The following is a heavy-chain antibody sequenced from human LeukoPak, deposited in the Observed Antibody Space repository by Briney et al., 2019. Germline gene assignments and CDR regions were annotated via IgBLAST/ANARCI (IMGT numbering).Heavy chain of an antibody. V-gene: IGHV3-30-3*01. Sequence: PGGSLRLSCAASGFTFSSYAMHWVRQAPGKGLEWVAVISYDGSNKYYADSVKGRFTISRDNSKNTLYLQMNSLRAEDTAVYYCARDGRMGYYDSSGYPTPFDYWGQGTLVTVSS. CDR1: GFTFSSYA. CDR2: ISYDGSNK. D-gene: IGHD3-22*01. J-gene: IGHJ4*02. CDR3: ARDGRMGYYDSSGYPTPFDY.